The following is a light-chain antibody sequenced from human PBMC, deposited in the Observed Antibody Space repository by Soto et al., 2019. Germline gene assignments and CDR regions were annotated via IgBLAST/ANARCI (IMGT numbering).Light chain of an antibody. CDR1: QSLLQSNCYND. Sequence: IVMTQSPLSLPVTPGEPASISCSPSQSLLQSNCYNDLDWYLQKTVQSPQLLIYLGSNRASGVPYRCRGGGSGRDFTLRIRRVPAEDVWIYYCAQFLQTPPADTSGQGAKLEIK. CDR3: AQFLQTPPADT. J-gene: IGKJ2*01. CDR2: LGS. V-gene: IGKV2-28*01.